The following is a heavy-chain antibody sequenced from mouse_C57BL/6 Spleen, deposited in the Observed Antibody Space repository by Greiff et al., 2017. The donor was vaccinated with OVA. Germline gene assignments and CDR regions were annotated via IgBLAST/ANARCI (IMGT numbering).Heavy chain of an antibody. CDR2: IDPSDSYT. CDR1: GYTFTSYW. Sequence: QVQLKQPGAELVKPGASVKLSCKASGYTFTSYWMQWVKQRPGQGLEWIGEIDPSDSYTNYNQKFKGKATLTVDTSSSTAYMQLSSLTSEDSAVYYCARRGYYYSGSYWGQGTTLTVSS. J-gene: IGHJ2*01. CDR3: ARRGYYYSGSY. D-gene: IGHD1-3*01. V-gene: IGHV1-50*01.